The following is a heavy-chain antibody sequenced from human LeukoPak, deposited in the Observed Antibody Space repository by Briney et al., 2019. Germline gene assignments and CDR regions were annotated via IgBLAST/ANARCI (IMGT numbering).Heavy chain of an antibody. CDR1: GGSFSGYY. J-gene: IGHJ4*02. Sequence: SETLSLTCAVYGGSFSGYYWSWIRQPPGKGLEWIGEIYHSGSTNYNPSLKSRVTISVDKSKNQFSLKLSSVTAADTAVYYCAREVGFGEWNYFDYWGQGTLVTVSS. V-gene: IGHV4-34*01. CDR2: IYHSGST. D-gene: IGHD3-10*01. CDR3: AREVGFGEWNYFDY.